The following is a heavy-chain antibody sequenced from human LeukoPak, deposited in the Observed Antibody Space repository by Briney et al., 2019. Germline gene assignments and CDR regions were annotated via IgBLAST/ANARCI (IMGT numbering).Heavy chain of an antibody. Sequence: SETLSLTCTVSGGSFSPYYWIWIRQPPGKGLEWIGYIYYSGSTNYNPSLQSRVTISVDTSKNQFSLRLSSVTAADTAMYYCAKSGGYGLIDYWGQGTRVTVSS. CDR3: AKSGGYGLIDY. J-gene: IGHJ4*02. D-gene: IGHD1-26*01. V-gene: IGHV4-59*08. CDR2: IYYSGST. CDR1: GGSFSPYY.